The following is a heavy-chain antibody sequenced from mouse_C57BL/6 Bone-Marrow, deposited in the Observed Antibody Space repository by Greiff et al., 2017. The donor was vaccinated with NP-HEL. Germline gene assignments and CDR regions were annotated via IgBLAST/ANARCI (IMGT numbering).Heavy chain of an antibody. D-gene: IGHD1-1*01. V-gene: IGHV10-1*01. CDR1: GFSFNTYA. Sequence: DVQLVESGGGLVQPKGSLKLSCAASGFSFNTYAMNWVRQAPGKGLEWVARIRSKSNNYATYYADSVKDRFTISRDDSESMLYLQMNNLKTEDTAMYYCVRDYYGSSFAYWGQGTLVTVSA. CDR3: VRDYYGSSFAY. J-gene: IGHJ3*01. CDR2: IRSKSNNYAT.